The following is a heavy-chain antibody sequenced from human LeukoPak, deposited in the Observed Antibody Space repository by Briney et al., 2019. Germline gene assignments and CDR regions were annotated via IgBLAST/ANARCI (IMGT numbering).Heavy chain of an antibody. V-gene: IGHV3-23*01. Sequence: GGSLRLSCAASGFTFSNYAMGWVRQAPGKGLEWVSAISANGGGTYYADSVKGRFTISRDNSKNTLYLQMSSLRAEDTAVYYCAKGSSPFDYWGQGTLVTVSS. CDR2: ISANGGGT. CDR3: AKGSSPFDY. J-gene: IGHJ4*02. CDR1: GFTFSNYA. D-gene: IGHD6-13*01.